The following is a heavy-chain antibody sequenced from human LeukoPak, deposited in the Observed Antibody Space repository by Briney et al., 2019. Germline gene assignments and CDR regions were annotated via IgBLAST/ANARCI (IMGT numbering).Heavy chain of an antibody. J-gene: IGHJ6*02. D-gene: IGHD2-2*01. CDR1: GYTFTSYG. CDR2: ISAYNGNT. V-gene: IGHV1-18*01. CDR3: ARAPYCSRTSCDYYYYSMGD. Sequence: ASVKVSCKASGYTFTSYGISWVRQAPGQGLEWMGWISAYNGNTNYAQKLQGRVTMTTDTSTSTAYMELRSLGSDDTAVYYCARAPYCSRTSCDYYYYSMGDWGQGTTVTVSS.